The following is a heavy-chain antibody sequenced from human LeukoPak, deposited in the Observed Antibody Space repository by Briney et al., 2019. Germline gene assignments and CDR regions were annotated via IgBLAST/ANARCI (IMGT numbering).Heavy chain of an antibody. CDR3: ARDLGYGALDP. CDR2: INPDGSQT. Sequence: GSLRLSCAASGFTFTSYWMNWVRQAPGKGLEWVALINPDGSQTNYVDSVKGRFTISRDNAENSLYLQMNSLRAEDTAVYYCARDLGYGALDPWGQGTLVTVSS. J-gene: IGHJ5*02. V-gene: IGHV3-7*01. CDR1: GFTFTSYW. D-gene: IGHD4-17*01.